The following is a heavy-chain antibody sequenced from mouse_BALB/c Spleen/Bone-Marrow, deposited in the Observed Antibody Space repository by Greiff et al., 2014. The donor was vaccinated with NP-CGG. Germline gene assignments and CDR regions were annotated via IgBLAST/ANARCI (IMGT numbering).Heavy chain of an antibody. CDR2: ISDGGTYT. J-gene: IGHJ4*01. D-gene: IGHD1-1*02. CDR3: ARSGERYGAMDY. CDR1: GFTFSDFC. Sequence: EVMLVESGGDLVKPGGSLKFSCAASGFTFSDFCMFWFRQTPEKRPEWVATISDGGTYTYYPDSVKGRFTISRDNAKNNLYLQMSSLKSEDTAMYYCARSGERYGAMDYWGQGTSVTVSS. V-gene: IGHV5-4*02.